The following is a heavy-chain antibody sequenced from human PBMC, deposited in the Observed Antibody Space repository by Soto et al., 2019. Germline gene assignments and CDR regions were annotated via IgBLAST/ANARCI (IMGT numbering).Heavy chain of an antibody. Sequence: SETLSLTCTVSGGPMSSFYWTWIRQSPEKGLEWIGYIFYIGSTNYNPALKSRVTISEDRSKNQVFLTLRSVTAADTAVYYCARHPTVTEYYFDYWGQGTLVTVSS. J-gene: IGHJ4*02. CDR1: GGPMSSFY. CDR2: IFYIGST. CDR3: ARHPTVTEYYFDY. V-gene: IGHV4-59*01. D-gene: IGHD4-17*01.